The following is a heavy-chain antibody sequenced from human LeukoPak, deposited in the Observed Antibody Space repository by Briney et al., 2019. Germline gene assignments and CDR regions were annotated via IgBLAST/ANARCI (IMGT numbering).Heavy chain of an antibody. D-gene: IGHD2-2*01. CDR3: ARICSTSCVDY. J-gene: IGHJ4*02. V-gene: IGHV4-39*01. Sequence: SETLSLTCTVSGGSISSSSYYWGWIRQPPGKGLEWIGSIYYSGSTYYNPSLKSRVTISVDTSKNQFSLKLSSVTAADTAVYYCARICSTSCVDYWGQGTLVTVSS. CDR2: IYYSGST. CDR1: GGSISSSSYY.